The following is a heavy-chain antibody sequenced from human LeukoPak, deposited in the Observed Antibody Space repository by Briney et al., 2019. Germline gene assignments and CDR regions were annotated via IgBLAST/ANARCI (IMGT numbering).Heavy chain of an antibody. CDR1: GFTFSSYE. J-gene: IGHJ6*04. V-gene: IGHV3-48*03. D-gene: IGHD3-10*02. CDR3: AELGITMIGGV. Sequence: PGGSLRLSCAAAGFTFSSYEMNWVREAPGKGLEWVSYISSSGSTIYYADSVKGRFTISRDNAKNSLYLQMNSLRAEDTAVYYCAELGITMIGGVWGKGTTVTISS. CDR2: ISSSGSTI.